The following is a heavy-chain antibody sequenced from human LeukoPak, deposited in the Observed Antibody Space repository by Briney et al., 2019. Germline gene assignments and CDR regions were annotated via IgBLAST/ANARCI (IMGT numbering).Heavy chain of an antibody. V-gene: IGHV1-69*01. CDR3: ARDREDTAGENYFDY. CDR1: GGTFSSYA. CDR2: IIPIFGTA. J-gene: IGHJ4*02. D-gene: IGHD5-18*01. Sequence: ASVKVSCKASGGTFSSYAISWVRQAPGQGLEWMGGIIPIFGTANYAQKFQGRVTITADESTSTAYMELSSLRSEDTAVYYCARDREDTAGENYFDYWGQGTLDTVSS.